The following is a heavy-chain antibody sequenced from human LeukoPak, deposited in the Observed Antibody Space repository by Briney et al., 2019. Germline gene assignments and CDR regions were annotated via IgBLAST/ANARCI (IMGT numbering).Heavy chain of an antibody. CDR2: IYTSGST. CDR3: ARDGRIRFPVTNWFDP. J-gene: IGHJ5*02. Sequence: SETLSLTCTVSGGSISSYYWSWIRQPAGKGLEWIGRIYTSGSTNYNPSLKSRVTMSVDTSKNQFSLKLSSVTAADTAVYYCARDGRIRFPVTNWFDPWGQGTLVTVSS. CDR1: GGSISSYY. V-gene: IGHV4-4*07. D-gene: IGHD3-3*01.